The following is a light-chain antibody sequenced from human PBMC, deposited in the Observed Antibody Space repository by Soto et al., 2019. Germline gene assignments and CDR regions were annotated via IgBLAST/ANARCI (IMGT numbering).Light chain of an antibody. CDR2: AAS. Sequence: EIVLTQSPATLSLSPGERATLSCRASQNINIYLAWYQQKPGQAPRLLIYAASNRAAGIPARFSGSGSGTDFTLTISSLEPEDFAVYYCHQRSNWPRTFGGGTKVEIK. CDR1: QNINIY. J-gene: IGKJ4*01. V-gene: IGKV3-11*01. CDR3: HQRSNWPRT.